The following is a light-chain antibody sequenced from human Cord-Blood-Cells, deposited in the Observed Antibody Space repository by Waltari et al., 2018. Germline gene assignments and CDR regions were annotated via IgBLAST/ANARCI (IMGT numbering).Light chain of an antibody. CDR1: QSISSW. V-gene: IGKV1-5*01. CDR3: QQYNSYSYT. CDR2: DAS. Sequence: DIQMTQSPSTLSASAGDRVTITCRASQSISSWLAWYQQKPGKAPKLPIYDASSLESGVPSRFSGSGSWTEFTLTISSLQPDDFATYYCQQYNSYSYTFGQGTKLEIK. J-gene: IGKJ2*01.